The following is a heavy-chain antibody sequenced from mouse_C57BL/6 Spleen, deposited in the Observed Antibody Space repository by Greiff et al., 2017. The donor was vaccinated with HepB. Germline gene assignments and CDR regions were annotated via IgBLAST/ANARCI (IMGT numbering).Heavy chain of an antibody. CDR3: ARRHYGSSYGFAY. Sequence: EVKVVESGGGLVKPGGSLKLSCAASGFTFSDYGMHWVRQAPEKGLEWVAYISSGSSTIYYADTVKGRFTISRDNAKNTLFLQMTSLRSEDTAMYYCARRHYGSSYGFAYWGQGTLVTVSA. CDR2: ISSGSSTI. J-gene: IGHJ3*01. V-gene: IGHV5-17*01. D-gene: IGHD1-1*01. CDR1: GFTFSDYG.